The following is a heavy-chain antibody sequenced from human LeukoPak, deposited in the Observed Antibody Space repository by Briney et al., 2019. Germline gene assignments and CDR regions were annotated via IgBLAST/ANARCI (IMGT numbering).Heavy chain of an antibody. Sequence: GGSLRLSCAASGFPFSSYSMNWVRQAPGKGLEWVSSISSSSSYIYYADSVKGRFTISRDNAKNSLYLQMNSLRAEDTAVYYCARDRRSPGFDPWGQGTLVTVSS. D-gene: IGHD1-26*01. CDR1: GFPFSSYS. CDR3: ARDRRSPGFDP. V-gene: IGHV3-21*01. CDR2: ISSSSSYI. J-gene: IGHJ5*02.